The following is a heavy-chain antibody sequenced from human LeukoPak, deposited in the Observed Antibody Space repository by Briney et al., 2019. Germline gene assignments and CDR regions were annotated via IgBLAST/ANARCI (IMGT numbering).Heavy chain of an antibody. CDR1: GFTFSSSA. J-gene: IGHJ5*02. CDR3: ARDRSHQRRFHSSREENWFDP. Sequence: GGSLRLSCAASGFTFSSSAMSWVRQAPGKGLEWVSSISGSGSGGSTYYADSVKGRFTISRDNAKNSLYLQMNSLRAEDTAVYYCARDRSHQRRFHSSREENWFDPWGQGTLVTVSS. D-gene: IGHD6-13*01. V-gene: IGHV3-23*01. CDR2: ISGSGSGGST.